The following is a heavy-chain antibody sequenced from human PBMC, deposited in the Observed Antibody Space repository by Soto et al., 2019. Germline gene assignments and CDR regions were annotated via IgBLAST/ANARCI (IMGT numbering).Heavy chain of an antibody. D-gene: IGHD1-7*01. CDR3: ARLGNYVFAY. V-gene: IGHV4-31*03. Sequence: SETLSLTCTVSGGSISSVNNYWRWVRQHPGEGLEWIGYISHSGITYYNPSLKSRVTISSDTSENQFSLKLSSVTAADTAVYYCARLGNYVFAYWGQGILVTVS. J-gene: IGHJ4*02. CDR1: GGSISSVNNY. CDR2: ISHSGIT.